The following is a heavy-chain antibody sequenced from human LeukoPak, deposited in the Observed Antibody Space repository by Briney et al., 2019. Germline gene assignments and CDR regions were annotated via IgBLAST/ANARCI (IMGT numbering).Heavy chain of an antibody. D-gene: IGHD3-10*02. CDR2: ISSSGSTI. Sequence: GRSLRLSCAASGFTFDDYAMHWGRQAPGKGLEWVSYISSSGSTIYYADSVKGRFTISRDNAKNSLYLQMNSLRAEDTAVYYCAELGITMIGGVWGKGTTVTISS. V-gene: IGHV3-48*03. J-gene: IGHJ6*04. CDR1: GFTFDDYA. CDR3: AELGITMIGGV.